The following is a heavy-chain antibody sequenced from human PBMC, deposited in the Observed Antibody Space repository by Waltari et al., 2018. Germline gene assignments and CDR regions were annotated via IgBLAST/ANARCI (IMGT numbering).Heavy chain of an antibody. CDR2: ISSSGSDV. CDR1: GFSVSNYE. V-gene: IGHV3-48*03. D-gene: IGHD3-10*01. CDR3: ARDSKIWGEYFDP. Sequence: EVQVVESGGALVQPGGSLRISCAASGFSVSNYEMSWVRQAPGKGLEWISYISSSGSDVSYADSVKGRFTISRDNTKNSLYLQMNSLRAEDTAVYYCARDSKIWGEYFDPWGQGTLVTVSS. J-gene: IGHJ5*02.